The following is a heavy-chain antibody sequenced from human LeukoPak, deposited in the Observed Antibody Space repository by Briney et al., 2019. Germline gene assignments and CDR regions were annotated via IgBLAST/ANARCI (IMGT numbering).Heavy chain of an antibody. CDR3: AALGDVWGAYPAY. CDR1: GDSTRSYY. V-gene: IGHV4-59*01. D-gene: IGHD3-16*02. CDR2: IYYSGNI. J-gene: IGHJ4*02. Sequence: SETLSLTCSVSGDSTRSYYWSWIRQSPGKGLEWIGYIYYSGNIKYSPSLKSRVTISVDTSKNEVSLMLTSVTAADTAVYYCAALGDVWGAYPAYWGQGILVTVSS.